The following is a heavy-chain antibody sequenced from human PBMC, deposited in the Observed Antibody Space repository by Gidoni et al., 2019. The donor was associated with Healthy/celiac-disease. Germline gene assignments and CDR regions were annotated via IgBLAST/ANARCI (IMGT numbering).Heavy chain of an antibody. Sequence: QVQLQQWGAGLLKPSETLSLTCAVYGGSFSGDYWGWIRQPPGKGLEWIGEINHSGSTNYNPSLKSRVTISVDTSKNQFSLKLSSVTAADTAVYYCARGIASIVGATTAGPLDYWGQGTLVTVSS. CDR2: INHSGST. D-gene: IGHD1-26*01. J-gene: IGHJ4*02. CDR1: GGSFSGDY. V-gene: IGHV4-34*01. CDR3: ARGIASIVGATTAGPLDY.